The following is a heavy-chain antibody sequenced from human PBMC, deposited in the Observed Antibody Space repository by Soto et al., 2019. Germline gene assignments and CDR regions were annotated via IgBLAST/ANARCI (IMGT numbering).Heavy chain of an antibody. CDR1: GGTFSSYT. Sequence: GASVKVSCKASGGTFSSYTISWVRQAPGQGLEWMGRIIPILGIANYAQKFQGRVTITADKSTSTAYMELSSLRSEDTAVYYCARTSYDSSGKTLINDDYWGQGTLVTVSS. CDR2: IIPILGIA. CDR3: ARTSYDSSGKTLINDDY. V-gene: IGHV1-69*02. D-gene: IGHD3-22*01. J-gene: IGHJ4*02.